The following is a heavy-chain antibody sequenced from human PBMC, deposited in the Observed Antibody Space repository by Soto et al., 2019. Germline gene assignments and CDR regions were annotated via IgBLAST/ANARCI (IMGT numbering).Heavy chain of an antibody. J-gene: IGHJ4*02. CDR1: GYTFTSYT. CDR2: INAGNGKT. Sequence: ASVKVSCKASGYTFTSYTIHWVRQAPGQRPEWMGWINAGNGKTKYSQKIQGRVTITRDTSASTAYKELSSLRSEDTAVYYCARDIASFDYWGQGTLVTVSS. V-gene: IGHV1-3*01. CDR3: ARDIASFDY. D-gene: IGHD6-13*01.